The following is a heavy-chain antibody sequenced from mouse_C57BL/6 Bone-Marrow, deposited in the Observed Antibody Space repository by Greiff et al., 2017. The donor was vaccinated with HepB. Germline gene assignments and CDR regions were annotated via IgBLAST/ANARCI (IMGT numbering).Heavy chain of an antibody. V-gene: IGHV1-12*01. Sequence: LQQSGAELVRPGASVKMSCKASGYTFTSYYMHWVKQTPRQGLEWIGAIYPGNGDTHYNQKFKGKATLTVDKSSSTAYMQLSSLTSEDSAVYFCARRNYDYRWYFDVWGTGTTVTVSS. CDR3: ARRNYDYRWYFDV. CDR1: GYTFTSYY. CDR2: IYPGNGDT. J-gene: IGHJ1*03. D-gene: IGHD2-4*01.